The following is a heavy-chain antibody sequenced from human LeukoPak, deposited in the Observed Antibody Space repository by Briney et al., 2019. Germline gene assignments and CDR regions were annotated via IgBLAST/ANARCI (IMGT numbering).Heavy chain of an antibody. CDR2: IRSKASTYAT. J-gene: IGHJ5*02. Sequence: PGGSLRLSCAASGFTFSGSAMHWVRQASGKGLEWLGRIRSKASTYATAYAASVKGRFTISRDDSKNTTYLQMDSLKTEDTAVYYCTRHVDTSSFSWGQGTLVTVSS. V-gene: IGHV3-73*01. CDR3: TRHVDTSSFS. D-gene: IGHD6-6*01. CDR1: GFTFSGSA.